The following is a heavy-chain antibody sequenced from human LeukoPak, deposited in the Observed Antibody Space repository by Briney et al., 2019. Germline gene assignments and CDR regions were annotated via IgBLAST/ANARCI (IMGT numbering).Heavy chain of an antibody. D-gene: IGHD3-16*02. V-gene: IGHV1-18*01. J-gene: IGHJ3*02. Sequence: ASVKVSCKASGYTFTSYGISWVRQAPGQGLEWMGWISAYSGNTNYAQKLQGRVTMTTDTSTSTAYMELRSLRSDDTAVYYCARENDYVWGSYRYNAFDIWGQGTMVTVSS. CDR2: ISAYSGNT. CDR3: ARENDYVWGSYRYNAFDI. CDR1: GYTFTSYG.